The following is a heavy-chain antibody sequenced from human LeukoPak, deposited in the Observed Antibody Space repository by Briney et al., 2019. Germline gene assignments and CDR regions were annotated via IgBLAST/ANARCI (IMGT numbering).Heavy chain of an antibody. Sequence: SETLSLTCTVSGGSISTYYWSWIRQPPGKGLEWMGPMYYSGSTNYKPSLKSRVTISVDTSKNQFSLKLSSVTAADTAVYYCARHAYYYDRSGSYEAFDIWGQGTMVTVSS. CDR3: ARHAYYYDRSGSYEAFDI. CDR1: GGSISTYY. CDR2: MYYSGST. J-gene: IGHJ3*02. V-gene: IGHV4-59*08. D-gene: IGHD3-22*01.